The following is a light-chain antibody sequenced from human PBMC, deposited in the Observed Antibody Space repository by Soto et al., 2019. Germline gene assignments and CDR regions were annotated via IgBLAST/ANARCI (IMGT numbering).Light chain of an antibody. CDR2: DVD. J-gene: IGLJ1*01. CDR1: SSDVGGYNY. CDR3: CSYAGSYPFV. Sequence: QSALTQPRSVSGSPGQSVTISCTGTSSDVGGYNYVSWYQHHPGKAPKLMIYDVDKRPSGVPGRFSGSKSGNTASLTISGLQADDEADYYCCSYAGSYPFVFGTGTKVTVL. V-gene: IGLV2-11*01.